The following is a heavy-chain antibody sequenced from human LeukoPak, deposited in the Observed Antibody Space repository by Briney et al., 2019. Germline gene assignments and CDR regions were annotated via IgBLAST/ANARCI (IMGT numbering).Heavy chain of an antibody. J-gene: IGHJ4*02. Sequence: PGGSPRLSCAASGFTFSSYGMHWVRQAPGKGLEWVAVIWYDGSNKYYADSVKGRFTISRDNSKNTLYLQMNSLRAEDTAVYYCARDRRLTHFDYWGQGTLVTVSS. V-gene: IGHV3-33*01. CDR2: IWYDGSNK. CDR1: GFTFSSYG. CDR3: ARDRRLTHFDY. D-gene: IGHD6-25*01.